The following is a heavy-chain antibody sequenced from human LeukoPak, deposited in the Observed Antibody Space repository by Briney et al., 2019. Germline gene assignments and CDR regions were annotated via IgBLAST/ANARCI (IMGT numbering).Heavy chain of an antibody. D-gene: IGHD5-24*01. CDR2: ISGSGRSS. CDR3: ARDGGGGYNQIDF. V-gene: IGHV3-23*01. Sequence: PGGSLRLSCAASGFTFSNYAMSWVRQAPGKGLEWVSVISGSGRSSYYADSMKGRFTISRDNSKSTLFLQMNSLRAEDTAVYYCARDGGGGYNQIDFWGQGTLVTVSS. CDR1: GFTFSNYA. J-gene: IGHJ4*02.